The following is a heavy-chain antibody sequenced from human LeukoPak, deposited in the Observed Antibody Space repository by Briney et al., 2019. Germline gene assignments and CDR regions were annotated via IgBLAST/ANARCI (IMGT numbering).Heavy chain of an antibody. CDR2: LFDSVNT. V-gene: IGHV4-59*11. CDR3: ATIKRGSIFGYFDF. D-gene: IGHD5-18*01. Sequence: SETLSLTCTVSGGSISSHYWSWIRQPPGKGLEWIAYLFDSVNTKDNPSLQSRLTLSADTSKNQFTLRLSSVTAADTAVYYCATIKRGSIFGYFDFWGQGIKVTVSS. CDR1: GGSISSHY. J-gene: IGHJ4*02.